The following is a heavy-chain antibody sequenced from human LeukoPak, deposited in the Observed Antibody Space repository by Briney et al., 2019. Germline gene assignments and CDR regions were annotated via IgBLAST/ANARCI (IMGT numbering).Heavy chain of an antibody. CDR3: ARGSSTATYQLDY. V-gene: IGHV4-34*01. Sequence: KPSETLSLTCAVYGGSFSGYYWSWIRQPPGKGLEWIGEINHSGSTNYNPSLKSRVTISVDTSKNQFSLKLSSVTAADTAVYYCARGSSTATYQLDYWGQGTLVTVSS. CDR2: INHSGST. J-gene: IGHJ4*02. CDR1: GGSFSGYY. D-gene: IGHD4-17*01.